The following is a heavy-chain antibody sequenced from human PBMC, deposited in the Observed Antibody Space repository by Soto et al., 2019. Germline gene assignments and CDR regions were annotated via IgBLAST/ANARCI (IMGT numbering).Heavy chain of an antibody. J-gene: IGHJ5*02. CDR1: GGSISSSSYY. V-gene: IGHV4-39*01. CDR3: ARWGNNWFDP. Sequence: CTVSGGSISSSSYYWGWIRQPPGKGLGWIGSIYYSGSTYYNPSLKSRVTISVDTSKNQFSLKLSSVTAADTAVYYCARWGNNWFDPWGQGTLVTVSS. CDR2: IYYSGST. D-gene: IGHD7-27*01.